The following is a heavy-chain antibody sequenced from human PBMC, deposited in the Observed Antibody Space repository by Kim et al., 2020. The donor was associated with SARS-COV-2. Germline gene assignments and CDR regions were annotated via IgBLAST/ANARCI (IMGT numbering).Heavy chain of an antibody. CDR2: IIPIFGTA. V-gene: IGHV1-69*13. D-gene: IGHD6-13*01. J-gene: IGHJ4*02. CDR1: GGTFSSYA. CDR3: ARGGRIAAAGSFDY. Sequence: SVKVSCKASGGTFSSYAISWVRQAPGQGLEWMGGIIPIFGTANYAQKFQGRVTITADESTSTAYMELSSLRSEDTAVYYCARGGRIAAAGSFDYWGQGTLVTVSS.